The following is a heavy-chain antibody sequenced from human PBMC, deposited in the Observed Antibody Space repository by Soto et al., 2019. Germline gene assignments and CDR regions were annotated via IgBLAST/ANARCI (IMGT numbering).Heavy chain of an antibody. CDR1: GDSISSYY. Sequence: SETLSLTCAVSGDSISSYYWGWIRQPPGKGLEWMGYISYSGSTNYNPSLKSRVTISSDTTKNQLSLKLTSVTAADTAVYHCARGYATSWYTYYFDYWGQGALVTSPQ. J-gene: IGHJ4*02. CDR2: ISYSGST. D-gene: IGHD6-13*01. CDR3: ARGYATSWYTYYFDY. V-gene: IGHV4-59*08.